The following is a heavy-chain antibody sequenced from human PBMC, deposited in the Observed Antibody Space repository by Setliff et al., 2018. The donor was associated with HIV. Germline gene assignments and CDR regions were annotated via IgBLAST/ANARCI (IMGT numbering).Heavy chain of an antibody. CDR2: IDSGNGNT. J-gene: IGHJ5*02. Sequence: ASVKVSCKASGYTFTSYDINWVRQATGQRLEWMGWIDSGNGNTKISPKFQDRVTIIRDTSATTVYMEVNSLRSEDTAVYYCARDRCNSVACYLYNWFDPWGQGTLVTV. V-gene: IGHV1-3*04. CDR3: ARDRCNSVACYLYNWFDP. D-gene: IGHD2-2*01. CDR1: GYTFTSYD.